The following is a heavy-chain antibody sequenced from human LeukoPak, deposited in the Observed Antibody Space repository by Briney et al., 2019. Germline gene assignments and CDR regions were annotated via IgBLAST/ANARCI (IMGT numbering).Heavy chain of an antibody. CDR3: AREPSSGYYNPRFLSYMDV. Sequence: SETLSLTCTVSGGSISSYFWSWIRQPAGKGLEWIGRIYTSGSTNYIPSLKSRVTMSVDTSKNQFSLKLSSVTAADTAVYYCAREPSSGYYNPRFLSYMDVWGKGTTVTVSS. J-gene: IGHJ6*03. V-gene: IGHV4-4*07. CDR1: GGSISSYF. CDR2: IYTSGST. D-gene: IGHD3-22*01.